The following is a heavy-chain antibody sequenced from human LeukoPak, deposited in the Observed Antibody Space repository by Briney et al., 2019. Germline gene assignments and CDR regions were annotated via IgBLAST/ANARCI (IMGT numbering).Heavy chain of an antibody. V-gene: IGHV1-18*01. J-gene: IGHJ3*02. Sequence: ASVKVSCKASGYTFTSYGISWVRQAPGQGLEWMGWISAYNGNTNYAQKLQGRVTMTTDTSTSTAYMELRSLRSDDTAVYYCARVRIVGARTDAFDIWGQGTMVTVSS. D-gene: IGHD1-26*01. CDR3: ARVRIVGARTDAFDI. CDR1: GYTFTSYG. CDR2: ISAYNGNT.